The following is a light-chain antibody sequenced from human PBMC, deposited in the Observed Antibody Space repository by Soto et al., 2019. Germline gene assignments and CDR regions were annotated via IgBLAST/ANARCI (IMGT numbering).Light chain of an antibody. Sequence: DIVMTQSPLSLPVTPGEPASISCGSSQSLLHSNGYKYLDWYLQKPGQSPQLLIYLGSNRASGVPDRFSGSGSGTDFTLKISRVEAEDVGVYYCMQALQTPLTFGGGTKVEIK. CDR1: QSLLHSNGYKY. J-gene: IGKJ4*01. CDR3: MQALQTPLT. CDR2: LGS. V-gene: IGKV2-28*01.